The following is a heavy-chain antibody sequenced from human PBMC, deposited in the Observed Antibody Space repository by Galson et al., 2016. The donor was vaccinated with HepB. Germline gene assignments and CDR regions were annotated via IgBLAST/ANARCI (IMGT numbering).Heavy chain of an antibody. CDR2: LSANSGAT. CDR3: ATSTGYRSGWGAFDI. V-gene: IGHV1-2*04. J-gene: IGHJ3*02. D-gene: IGHD6-25*01. Sequence: SVRVSCKASGVTFNGYYIHWVRQAPGQGLEWMAWLSANSGATNYAQKFQGWVTMTRDTSISTAYMELTSLTSDATAIYYCATSTGYRSGWGAFDIWGQGTMVTVSS. CDR1: GVTFNGYY.